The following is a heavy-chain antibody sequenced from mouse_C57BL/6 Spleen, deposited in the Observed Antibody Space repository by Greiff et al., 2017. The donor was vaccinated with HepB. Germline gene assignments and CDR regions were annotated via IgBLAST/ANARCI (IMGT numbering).Heavy chain of an antibody. V-gene: IGHV1-50*01. CDR1: GYTFTSYW. Sequence: QVQLQQPGAELVKPGASVKLSCKASGYTFTSYWMQWVKQRPGQGLEWIGEIDPSDSYTNYNQKFKGKAKLTVDTSSSTAYMQLSSLTSEDSAVYYCARRSTMVTPYAMDYWGQGTSVTVSS. CDR3: ARRSTMVTPYAMDY. D-gene: IGHD2-2*01. CDR2: IDPSDSYT. J-gene: IGHJ4*01.